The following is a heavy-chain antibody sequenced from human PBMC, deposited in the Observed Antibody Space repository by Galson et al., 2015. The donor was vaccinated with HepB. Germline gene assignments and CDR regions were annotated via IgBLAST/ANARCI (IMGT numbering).Heavy chain of an antibody. CDR1: GYTFNSYY. CDR3: ARGISNYDSSTDYSYAFDI. V-gene: IGHV1-46*02. CDR2: INTKSGAT. Sequence: QSGAEVKKPGESLKVSCKASGYTFNSYYIHWVRQAPGQGLEWMGIINTKSGATSYAQKFQDRVTMTRDTSTSTVYMELSSLRSEDTAVYYCARGISNYDSSTDYSYAFDIWGQGTVVTVSS. J-gene: IGHJ3*02. D-gene: IGHD3-22*01.